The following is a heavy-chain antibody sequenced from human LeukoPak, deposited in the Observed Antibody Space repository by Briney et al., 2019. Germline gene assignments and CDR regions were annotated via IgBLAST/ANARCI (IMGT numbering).Heavy chain of an antibody. Sequence: PSETLSLTCTVSGGSISSYYWSWIRQPPGKGLEWSGYIYYSGSTNYNPSLKSGVTISVDTSKNQFSLKLSSVTAADTAVYYCARADYDVLTGYYSYFDYWGQGTLVTVSS. CDR3: ARADYDVLTGYYSYFDY. CDR1: GGSISSYY. V-gene: IGHV4-59*01. J-gene: IGHJ4*02. CDR2: IYYSGST. D-gene: IGHD3-9*01.